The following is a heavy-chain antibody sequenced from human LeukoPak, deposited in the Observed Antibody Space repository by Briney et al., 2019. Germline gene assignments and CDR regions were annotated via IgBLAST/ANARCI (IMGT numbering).Heavy chain of an antibody. Sequence: PGGSLRLSCAASGFTFNSYAMSWVRQAPGKGLEWVSSVTTSSNTYYADSVKGRFTISRDNARNSLYLQMNSLRAEDTAVYYCGRSHNGFYWGQGTLVTVSS. CDR3: GRSHNGFY. D-gene: IGHD1-1*01. V-gene: IGHV3-21*01. CDR1: GFTFNSYA. CDR2: VTTSSNT. J-gene: IGHJ4*02.